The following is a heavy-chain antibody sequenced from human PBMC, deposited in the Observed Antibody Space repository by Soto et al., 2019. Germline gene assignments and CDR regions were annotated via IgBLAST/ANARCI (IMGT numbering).Heavy chain of an antibody. V-gene: IGHV3-23*01. D-gene: IGHD1-26*01. J-gene: IGHJ4*02. CDR2: ISGSGGST. CDR3: AKGLSGSYSSSYFDY. CDR1: GFTFSSYA. Sequence: GWSLRLSCAASGFTFSSYAMSWVRQAPGKGLEWVSAISGSGGSTYYADSVKGRFTISRDNSKNTLYLQMNSLRAEDTAVYYCAKGLSGSYSSSYFDYWGQGTLVTVSS.